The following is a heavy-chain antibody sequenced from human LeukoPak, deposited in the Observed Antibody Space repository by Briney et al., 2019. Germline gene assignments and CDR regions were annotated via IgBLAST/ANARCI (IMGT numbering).Heavy chain of an antibody. J-gene: IGHJ5*02. Sequence: ASVKVSCKASGGTFSSYAISWVRQATGQGLEWMGWINPDSGGTNYAQKFQGRVTMTRDTSISTAYMELSRLRSDDTAVYYCARSIAGAVGQPAPWGQGTLVTVSS. D-gene: IGHD3-10*01. CDR3: ARSIAGAVGQPAP. CDR1: GGTFSSYA. V-gene: IGHV1-2*02. CDR2: INPDSGGT.